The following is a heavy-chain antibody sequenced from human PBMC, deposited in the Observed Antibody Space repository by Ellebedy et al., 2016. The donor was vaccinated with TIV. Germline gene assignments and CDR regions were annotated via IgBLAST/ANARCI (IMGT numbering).Heavy chain of an antibody. V-gene: IGHV3-23*01. CDR1: GFTFNNYA. CDR2: ISSGGNT. Sequence: GGSLRLXXAASGFTFNNYAMSWVRQAPGKGLEWVSGISSGGNTYYSDSVKGRFSISRDNAKNSLFLQMNSLRVDDTAIYYCARLNWGRFAFDYWGHGTLVTVSS. D-gene: IGHD7-27*01. CDR3: ARLNWGRFAFDY. J-gene: IGHJ4*01.